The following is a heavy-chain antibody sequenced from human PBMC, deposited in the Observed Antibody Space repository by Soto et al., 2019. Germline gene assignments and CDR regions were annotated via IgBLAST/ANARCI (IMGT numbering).Heavy chain of an antibody. CDR2: IYYSGST. CDR3: AREVVYYFDY. CDR1: GASISGYH. V-gene: IGHV4-59*01. J-gene: IGHJ4*02. D-gene: IGHD2-15*01. Sequence: PSETLSLTCTVSGASISGYHWSWIRQPPGKGLEWIGYIYYSGSTNYNPSLKSRVTISVDTSKNQFSLKLSSVTAADTAVYYCAREVVYYFDYWGQGTLVTVSS.